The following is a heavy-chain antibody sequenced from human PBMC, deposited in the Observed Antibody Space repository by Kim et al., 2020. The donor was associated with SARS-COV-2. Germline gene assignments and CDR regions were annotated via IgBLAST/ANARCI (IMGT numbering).Heavy chain of an antibody. V-gene: IGHV4-34*01. D-gene: IGHD1-26*01. Sequence: NYHPALKRLLTISVDTSKNQFSLRLSSVTAADTAVYYCAKVAAVGALDYWGQGTLVTVSS. CDR3: AKVAAVGALDY. J-gene: IGHJ4*02.